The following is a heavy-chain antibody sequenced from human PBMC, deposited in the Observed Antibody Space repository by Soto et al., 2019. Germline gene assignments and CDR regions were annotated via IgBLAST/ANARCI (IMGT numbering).Heavy chain of an antibody. CDR3: ARLRYCSSTSCYADRYFDY. CDR2: IYPGDSDT. D-gene: IGHD2-2*01. Sequence: EVQLVQSGAEVKKPGESLKISCKGSGYSFTSYWIGWVRQMPGKGLEWMGIIYPGDSDTRYSPSFQGQVTISADKSISTAYLQWSSLKASDTAMYYCARLRYCSSTSCYADRYFDYWGQGTLVTVSS. J-gene: IGHJ4*02. V-gene: IGHV5-51*03. CDR1: GYSFTSYW.